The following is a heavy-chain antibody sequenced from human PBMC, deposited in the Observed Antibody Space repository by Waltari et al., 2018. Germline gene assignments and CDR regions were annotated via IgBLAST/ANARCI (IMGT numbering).Heavy chain of an antibody. CDR3: ARKRAAAVSYYGMDV. V-gene: IGHV3-7*01. Sequence: EVQLVESGGGLVQPGGSLRLSCAASGFTFSSYWMSWVRQAPGKGLEWVANIKQDGSEKYYVDSVKGRVTISRDNAKNALYLQMNSLRAEDTAVYYCARKRAAAVSYYGMDVWGQGTTVTVSS. CDR1: GFTFSSYW. D-gene: IGHD6-13*01. J-gene: IGHJ6*02. CDR2: IKQDGSEK.